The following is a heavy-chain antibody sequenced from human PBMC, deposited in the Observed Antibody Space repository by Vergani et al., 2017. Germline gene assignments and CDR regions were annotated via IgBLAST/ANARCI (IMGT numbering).Heavy chain of an antibody. D-gene: IGHD2-2*02. Sequence: QVQLVESGGGVVQPGTSLRLSCVVSGFALNRHAMYWVRQAPRKGLEWVVGISFDGTNEHYPDLVKGRFTISMDIAKNTLYLQVRSLRLEDTGVYHCVRDRGLCAGGRCYTEAWDYWGQGTPVTVSS. V-gene: IGHV3-30-3*01. J-gene: IGHJ4*02. CDR3: VRDRGLCAGGRCYTEAWDY. CDR1: GFALNRHA. CDR2: ISFDGTNE.